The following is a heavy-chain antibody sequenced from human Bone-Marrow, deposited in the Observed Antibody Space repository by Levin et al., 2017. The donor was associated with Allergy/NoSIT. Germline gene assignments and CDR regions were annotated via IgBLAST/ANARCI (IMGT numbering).Heavy chain of an antibody. CDR1: GFTSSDCG. Sequence: LSLTCAASGFTSSDCGMAWVRQTPGRGLEWVSTFSGNSVNTHYADSVKGRFTISRDNSNTRLYLQMNNLGAGDTAMNYCVKDVGPILFDSWGQGILVTVSS. D-gene: IGHD1-26*01. CDR3: VKDVGPILFDS. CDR2: FSGNSVNT. V-gene: IGHV3-23*01. J-gene: IGHJ5*01.